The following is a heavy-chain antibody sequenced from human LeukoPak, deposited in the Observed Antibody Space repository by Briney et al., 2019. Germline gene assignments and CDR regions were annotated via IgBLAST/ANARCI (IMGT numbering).Heavy chain of an antibody. J-gene: IGHJ4*02. CDR2: KYYSGST. CDR3: ARGRSYGFDFDS. Sequence: PSETLSLTCDVSGVSINTCCYYWTWIRQPPGKGLEWXGYKYYSGSTRYNSSLRSRLTISLDSSKNQFSLRLTSVTAADTAVYYCARGRSYGFDFDSWGPGTLVIVSS. D-gene: IGHD5-18*01. V-gene: IGHV4-61*01. CDR1: GVSINTCCYY.